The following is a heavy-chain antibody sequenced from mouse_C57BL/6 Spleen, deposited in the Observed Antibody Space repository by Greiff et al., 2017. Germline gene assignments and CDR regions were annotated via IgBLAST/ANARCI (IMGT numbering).Heavy chain of an antibody. CDR1: GFNIKDDY. V-gene: IGHV14-4*01. CDR3: TTYGSSDYDAMDY. CDR2: IDPENGDT. J-gene: IGHJ4*01. D-gene: IGHD1-1*01. Sequence: EVMLVESGAELVRPGASVKLSCTASGFNIKDDYMHWVKQRPEQGLEWIGWIDPENGDTEYASKFQGKATITADTSSNTAYLQLSSLTSEDTAVYYCTTYGSSDYDAMDYWGQGTSVTVSS.